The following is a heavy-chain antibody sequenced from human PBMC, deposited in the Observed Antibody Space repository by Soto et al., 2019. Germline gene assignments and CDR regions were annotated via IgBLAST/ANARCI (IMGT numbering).Heavy chain of an antibody. CDR3: ARVAEPVMDDYSNAHRLGYYYYYMDV. CDR2: IYHSGST. D-gene: IGHD4-4*01. J-gene: IGHJ6*03. CDR1: GFSLSTSGVG. Sequence: SGPTLVNPTQTLTLTCTFSGFSLSTSGVGVGWIRQPQGKGLEWLAHIYHSGSTNYNPSLKSRVTISVDTSKNQFSLKLSSVTAADTAVYYCARVAEPVMDDYSNAHRLGYYYYYMDVWGKGTTVTVSS. V-gene: IGHV4-28*02.